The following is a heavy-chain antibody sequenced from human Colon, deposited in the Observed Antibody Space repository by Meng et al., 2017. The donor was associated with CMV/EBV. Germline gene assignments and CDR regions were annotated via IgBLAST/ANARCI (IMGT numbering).Heavy chain of an antibody. J-gene: IGHJ6*02. CDR3: ARDRLIGSGTGGLDV. CDR2: INSDGRST. CDR1: DFTFRNYA. V-gene: IGHV3-74*01. D-gene: IGHD3-10*01. Sequence: GGSLRLSCAASDFTFRNYAMTWVRQAPGEGLVWVSRINSDGRSTNYADSVKGRFTSSRDNAKNTVYLQMNSLRAEDTAVYYCARDRLIGSGTGGLDVWGQGTTVTVSS.